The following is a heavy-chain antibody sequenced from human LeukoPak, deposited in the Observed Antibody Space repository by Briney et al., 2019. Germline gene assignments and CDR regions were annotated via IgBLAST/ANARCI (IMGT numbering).Heavy chain of an antibody. CDR1: GFTVSSNY. D-gene: IGHD3-22*01. V-gene: IGHV3-53*01. Sequence: PGGSLRLSCAASGFTVSSNYMSWVRQAPGKGLGWVSDIYSSGSTYYDASVRSRFTISRDDSKNTLYLQMNSLGVEDTAVYYCARVSYYDSSGYYFLSYVDYWGHGTLVTVSS. CDR2: IYSSGST. CDR3: ARVSYYDSSGYYFLSYVDY. J-gene: IGHJ4*01.